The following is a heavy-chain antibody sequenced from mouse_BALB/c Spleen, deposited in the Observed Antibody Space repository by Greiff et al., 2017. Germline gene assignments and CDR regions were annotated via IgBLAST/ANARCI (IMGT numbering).Heavy chain of an antibody. CDR3: ARAGAYYYGSSAYAMDY. CDR2: ISSGGST. V-gene: IGHV5-6-5*01. D-gene: IGHD1-1*01. CDR1: GFTFSSYA. J-gene: IGHJ4*01. Sequence: EVKVEESGGGLVKPGGSLKLSCAASGFTFSSYAMSWVRQTPEKRLEWVASISSGGSTYYPDSVKGRFTISRDNARNILYLQMSSLRSEDTAMYYCARAGAYYYGSSAYAMDYWGQGTSVTVSS.